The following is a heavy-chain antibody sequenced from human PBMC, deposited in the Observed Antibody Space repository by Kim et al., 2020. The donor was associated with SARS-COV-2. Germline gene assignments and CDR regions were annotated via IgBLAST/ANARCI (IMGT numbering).Heavy chain of an antibody. CDR3: ARKRSSSSKGGWYYYYYMDV. CDR1: GFTFSSYG. Sequence: GGSLRLSCAASGFTFSSYGMHWVRQAPGKGLEWVAVIWYDGSNKYYADSVKGRFTISRDNSKNTLYLQMNSLRAEDTAVYYCARKRSSSSKGGWYYYYYMDVWGKGTTVTVSS. J-gene: IGHJ6*03. D-gene: IGHD6-6*01. V-gene: IGHV3-33*01. CDR2: IWYDGSNK.